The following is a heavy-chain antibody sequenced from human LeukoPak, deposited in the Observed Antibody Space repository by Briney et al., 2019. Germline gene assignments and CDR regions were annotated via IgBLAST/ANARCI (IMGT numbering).Heavy chain of an antibody. D-gene: IGHD1-26*01. J-gene: IGHJ5*02. CDR1: GASFTEYY. CDR2: IDHTGST. Sequence: PSETLSLTCAVYGASFTEYYWSWIRQPPGKGLEWIGEIDHTGSTNYNPSLKTRVTISVDASNKHFSLRLNSVTAADTAVYYCARPRVRPTTNWFDTWGQGTLVTVSS. CDR3: ARPRVRPTTNWFDT. V-gene: IGHV4-34*01.